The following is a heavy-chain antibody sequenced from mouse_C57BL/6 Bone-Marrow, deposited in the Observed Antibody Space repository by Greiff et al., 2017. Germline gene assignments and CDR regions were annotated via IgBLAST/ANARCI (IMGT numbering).Heavy chain of an antibody. Sequence: VQLQQPGAELVKPGSSVKLSCKASGYTFTDYWMDWVKQRPGQGLEWIGNIYPSDGGTHYNQKFKDKATLTVDKSSSTAYMQLSSLTSEDSAVYYCASNTTVVADYYSMDYWGQGTSVTVSA. J-gene: IGHJ4*01. V-gene: IGHV1-61*01. D-gene: IGHD1-1*01. CDR1: GYTFTDYW. CDR2: IYPSDGGT. CDR3: ASNTTVVADYYSMDY.